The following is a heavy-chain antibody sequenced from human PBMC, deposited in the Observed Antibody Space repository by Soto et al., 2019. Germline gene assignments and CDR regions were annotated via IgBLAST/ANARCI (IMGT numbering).Heavy chain of an antibody. J-gene: IGHJ4*02. CDR1: GYNLANYW. Sequence: GESLKISCSGSGYNLANYWIGWVRQMPGKGLEWMGIIYPSDSDTRYSPSFEGQVTISADRSISTAYLQWNSLKASDTAMYFCARGDSSDYSTATPADYWGQGTLVTVS. V-gene: IGHV5-51*01. CDR3: ARGDSSDYSTATPADY. D-gene: IGHD3-22*01. CDR2: IYPSDSDT.